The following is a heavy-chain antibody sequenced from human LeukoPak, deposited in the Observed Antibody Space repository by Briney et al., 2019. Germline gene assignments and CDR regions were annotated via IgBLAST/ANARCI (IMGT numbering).Heavy chain of an antibody. D-gene: IGHD2-15*01. V-gene: IGHV1-2*02. CDR3: ARERSLVAATSYYYYYYMDV. CDR1: GYTFTGYY. J-gene: IGHJ6*03. CDR2: INPNSGGT. Sequence: ASVKVSCKASGYTFTGYYMHWVRQAPGQGLEWMGWINPNSGGTNYAQKFQGRVTMTTDTSTSTAYMVLRSLRSDDTAVYYCARERSLVAATSYYYYYYMDVWGKGTTVTISS.